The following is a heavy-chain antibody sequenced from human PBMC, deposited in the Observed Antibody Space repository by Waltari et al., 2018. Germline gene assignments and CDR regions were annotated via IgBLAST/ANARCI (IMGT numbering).Heavy chain of an antibody. CDR3: AKPQWLSPDAFDI. D-gene: IGHD6-19*01. CDR2: ISWNSGRV. Sequence: VQLVESGGGLVQPGRSLRLSCAASGFTFDDYAMHWVRQAPGKGLEWVSGISWNSGRVVYADSVKGRFTISRDNAKNSLHLQMNSLRAEDTALYYCAKPQWLSPDAFDIWGQGTMVTVSS. V-gene: IGHV3-9*01. J-gene: IGHJ3*02. CDR1: GFTFDDYA.